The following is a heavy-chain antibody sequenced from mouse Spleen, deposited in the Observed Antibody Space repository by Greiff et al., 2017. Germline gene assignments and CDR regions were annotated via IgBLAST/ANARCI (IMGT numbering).Heavy chain of an antibody. CDR1: GFTFSDYG. V-gene: IGHV5-17*01. D-gene: IGHD1-1*01. Sequence: DVMLVESGGGLVKPGGSLKLSCAASGFTFSDYGMHWVRQAPEKGLEWVAYISSGSSTIYYADTVKGRFTISRDNAKNTLFLQMTSLRSEDTAMYYCARTIYYYGSSQGFAMDYWGQGTSVTVSS. J-gene: IGHJ4*01. CDR2: ISSGSSTI. CDR3: ARTIYYYGSSQGFAMDY.